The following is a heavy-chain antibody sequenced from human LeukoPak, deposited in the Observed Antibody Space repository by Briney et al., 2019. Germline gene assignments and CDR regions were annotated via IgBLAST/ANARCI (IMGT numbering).Heavy chain of an antibody. CDR1: GGSISSYY. CDR2: ICYSGST. V-gene: IGHV4-59*01. J-gene: IGHJ4*02. Sequence: KPSETLSLTCTVSGGSISSYYWSWIRQPPGKGLEWIGYICYSGSTNYNPSLKSRVTISVDTSKNQFSLKLSSVTAADTAVYYCARVDLRYFDWLSTYYFDYWGQGTLVTVSS. CDR3: ARVDLRYFDWLSTYYFDY. D-gene: IGHD3-9*01.